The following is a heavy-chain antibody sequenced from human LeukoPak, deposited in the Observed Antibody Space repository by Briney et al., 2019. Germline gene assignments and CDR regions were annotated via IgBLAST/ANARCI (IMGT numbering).Heavy chain of an antibody. V-gene: IGHV1-69*04. Sequence: ASVKVSCKASGCTFSSYAISWVRQAPGQGLEWMGRIIPILGIANYAQKFQGRVTITADKSTSTAYMELSSLRSEDTAVYYCARAPYYDSSGYPSIWGQGTLVTVSS. CDR1: GCTFSSYA. J-gene: IGHJ4*02. CDR2: IIPILGIA. CDR3: ARAPYYDSSGYPSI. D-gene: IGHD3-22*01.